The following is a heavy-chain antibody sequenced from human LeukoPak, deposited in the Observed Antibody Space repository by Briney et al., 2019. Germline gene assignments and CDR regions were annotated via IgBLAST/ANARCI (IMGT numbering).Heavy chain of an antibody. Sequence: GGSLRLSCVASGFPSSSYWMTWVRQAPGKGLEWVANIKQDGSKKSYVDSVKGRFTISRDNAKNSLYLQMNSLRAEDTAIYYCTRVGYIDEEIDYWGQGTLVTVSS. V-gene: IGHV3-7*04. J-gene: IGHJ4*02. CDR2: IKQDGSKK. CDR3: TRVGYIDEEIDY. D-gene: IGHD5-24*01. CDR1: GFPSSSYW.